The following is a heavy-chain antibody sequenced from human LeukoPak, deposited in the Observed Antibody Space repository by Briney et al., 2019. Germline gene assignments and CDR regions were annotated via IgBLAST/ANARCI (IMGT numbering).Heavy chain of an antibody. J-gene: IGHJ4*02. D-gene: IGHD5-18*01. V-gene: IGHV3-13*05. CDR1: GFTFSSAD. Sequence: GGSLRLSCAASGFTFSSADLHWVRQVTGKGLEWVSAIGTGGDPYYADSVKGRFTISRDNSKNTLSLQVSSLRTEDTAVSYCAKDRYSYAFEYSDSWGQGTLVTVSS. CDR3: AKDRYSYAFEYSDS. CDR2: IGTGGDP.